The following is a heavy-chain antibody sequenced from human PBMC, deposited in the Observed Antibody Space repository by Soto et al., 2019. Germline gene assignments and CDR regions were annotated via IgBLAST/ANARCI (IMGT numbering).Heavy chain of an antibody. CDR1: GFSLNTHGVG. J-gene: IGHJ5*02. V-gene: IGHV2-5*02. CDR2: IYWDDNK. CDR3: AHTDVLYCGGDCYHPNRFDP. Sequence: QITLKESGPTLVKPTQTLTLTCSFSGFSLNTHGVGVGWIRQPPGKALECLALIYWDDNKRYSPSLKNRLAITQDTSKNHVVLTMTTMDPVDTGTYYCAHTDVLYCGGDCYHPNRFDPWGQGTLVTVSS. D-gene: IGHD2-21*02.